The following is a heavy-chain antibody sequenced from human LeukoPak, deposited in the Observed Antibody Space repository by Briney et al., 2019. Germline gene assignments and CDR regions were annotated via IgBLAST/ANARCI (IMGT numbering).Heavy chain of an antibody. J-gene: IGHJ5*02. CDR2: ISAYNGNT. CDR3: AGASRNYFFYWFDP. V-gene: IGHV1-18*01. CDR1: GYTFTSYG. Sequence: ASVKVSCKASGYTFTSYGISWVRQAPGQGLEWMGWISAYNGNTNYAQKLQGRVTITRNTSISTAYMELSSLRSEDTAVYYCAGASRNYFFYWFDPWGQGTLVTVSS. D-gene: IGHD1-7*01.